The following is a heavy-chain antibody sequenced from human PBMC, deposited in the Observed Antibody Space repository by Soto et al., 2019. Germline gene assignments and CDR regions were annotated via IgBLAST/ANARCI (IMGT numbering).Heavy chain of an antibody. D-gene: IGHD3-16*02. CDR2: ISAYHGNT. Sequence: QVQLVQSGAEVKKPGASVKVSCKASGYTFTSYGISWVRQAPGQGLEWMGWISAYHGNTNYAQKLQGRVTMTTDTSTSQAYMELRSLRSDDTAVYYCARGVMITFGGVIDPYFDYWGQGTLVTVSS. J-gene: IGHJ4*02. CDR3: ARGVMITFGGVIDPYFDY. CDR1: GYTFTSYG. V-gene: IGHV1-18*01.